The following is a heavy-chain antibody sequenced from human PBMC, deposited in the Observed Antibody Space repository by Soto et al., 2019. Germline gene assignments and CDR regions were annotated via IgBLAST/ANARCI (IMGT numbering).Heavy chain of an antibody. J-gene: IGHJ4*02. Sequence: QVQLVQSGPEVKKPGASVKVSCKASGYTFTTYDFNWVRQAPGQGLEWMGWLNPKSGNTGSAQKFQGRVTMTRDSSISTVYMELSSLSSDDTAIYYCARVAVSPDYWGQGTLVTVSS. CDR2: LNPKSGNT. CDR3: ARVAVSPDY. CDR1: GYTFTTYD. V-gene: IGHV1-8*01.